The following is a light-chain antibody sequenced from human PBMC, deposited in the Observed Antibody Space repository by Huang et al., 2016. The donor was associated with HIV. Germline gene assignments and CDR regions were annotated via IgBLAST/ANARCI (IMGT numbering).Light chain of an antibody. J-gene: IGKJ2*01. V-gene: IGKV3-15*01. Sequence: EIVMTQSPATLSVSPGERATLSCRASQYISDNLAWYQQKPGQAPRLLFYGASTMATGTPARFSGSGSGTEFTLTISSLQSEDFAVYYCQQYNNWPMYTFGQGTKLEIK. CDR2: GAS. CDR1: QYISDN. CDR3: QQYNNWPMYT.